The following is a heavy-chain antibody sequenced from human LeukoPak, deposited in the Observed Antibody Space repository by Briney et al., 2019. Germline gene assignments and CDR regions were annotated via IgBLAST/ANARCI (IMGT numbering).Heavy chain of an antibody. CDR2: IYYSGRT. V-gene: IGHV4-39*01. J-gene: IGHJ4*02. Sequence: PSETLSLTCTVSGGYISRSSYYWGWIRQPPGKGLEWIGSIYYSGRTYYNPSLKSRVTISVDTSKNQFSLKLSSVTAADTAVYYCARRGFGQLEEFDYWGQGTLVTVSS. D-gene: IGHD6-6*01. CDR3: ARRGFGQLEEFDY. CDR1: GGYISRSSYY.